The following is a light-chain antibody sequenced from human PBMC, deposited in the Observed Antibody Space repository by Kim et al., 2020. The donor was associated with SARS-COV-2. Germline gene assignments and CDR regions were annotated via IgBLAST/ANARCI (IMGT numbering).Light chain of an antibody. CDR3: NSRDSNDNVV. CDR1: SLRSYY. Sequence: ACGQTARITCQGDSLRSYYATWDQQKPGQAPILVIYGKNNRPSGIPDRFSGSSSGNTASLTITGTQAGDEADYYCNSRDSNDNVVFGGGTKLTVL. CDR2: GKN. J-gene: IGLJ2*01. V-gene: IGLV3-19*01.